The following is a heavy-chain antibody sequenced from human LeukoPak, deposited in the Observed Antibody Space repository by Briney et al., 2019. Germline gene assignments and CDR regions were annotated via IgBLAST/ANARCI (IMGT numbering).Heavy chain of an antibody. V-gene: IGHV4-39*01. J-gene: IGHJ4*02. CDR3: ARHVRTRVFDY. D-gene: IGHD2/OR15-2a*01. CDR2: IYYSGST. CDR1: GGSISSSSYY. Sequence: SETLSLTCTVSGGSISSSSYYWGWIRQPPGKGLEWIGSIYYSGSTYYNPSLKSRVTISVDTSKNQFSLKLSSVTAADTAVYYCARHVRTRVFDYWGQGTLVTVSS.